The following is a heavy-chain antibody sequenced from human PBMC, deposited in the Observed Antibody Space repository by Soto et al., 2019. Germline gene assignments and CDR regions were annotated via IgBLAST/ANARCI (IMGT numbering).Heavy chain of an antibody. Sequence: QSLSDTCGVSGEGVSNTSAAWTWIMQSPSRGLEWLGRTYYRSKWYSDYAVSVKSRITINPDTSKNQFSLQLNSGTPEDTAVYYCAGGSDYSGSVWGQGTLVPVS. CDR2: TYYRSKWYS. CDR1: GEGVSNTSAA. CDR3: AGGSDYSGSV. J-gene: IGHJ4*02. D-gene: IGHD6-19*01. V-gene: IGHV6-1*01.